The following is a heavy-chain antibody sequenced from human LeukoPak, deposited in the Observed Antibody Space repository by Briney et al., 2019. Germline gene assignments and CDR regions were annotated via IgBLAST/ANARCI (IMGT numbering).Heavy chain of an antibody. CDR2: IYYSGST. Sequence: SETLSLTCTVSGGSISSSSYYWGWIRQPPGKGLEWIGSIYYSGSTYYNPSLKSRVTISVDTSKNQFSLKLSSVTAADTAVYYCAGTKVLRYFDWLFYYWGQGTLVTVSS. V-gene: IGHV4-39*01. CDR1: GGSISSSSYY. CDR3: AGTKVLRYFDWLFYY. J-gene: IGHJ4*02. D-gene: IGHD3-9*01.